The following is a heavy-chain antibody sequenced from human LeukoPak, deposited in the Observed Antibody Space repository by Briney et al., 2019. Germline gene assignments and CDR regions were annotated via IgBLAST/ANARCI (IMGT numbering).Heavy chain of an antibody. J-gene: IGHJ6*02. CDR2: IWYDGSNK. D-gene: IGHD6-13*01. V-gene: IGHV3-33*01. Sequence: EGSLRLSCAASGFTFSSYGMHWVRQAPGKGLEWVAVIWYDGSNKYYADSVKGRFTISRDNSKNTLYLQMNSLRAEDTAVYYCARDMPPLAAGTHYYGMDVWGQGTTVTVSS. CDR1: GFTFSSYG. CDR3: ARDMPPLAAGTHYYGMDV.